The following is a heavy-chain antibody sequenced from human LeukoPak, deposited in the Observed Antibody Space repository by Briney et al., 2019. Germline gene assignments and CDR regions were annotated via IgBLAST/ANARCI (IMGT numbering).Heavy chain of an antibody. Sequence: GSLRISCAASGVTFSSYSMSWVRQAPGKGLEWVSAISGSGGSTYYADSVKGRFTISRDNSKNTLYLQMDSLRAEDTAVYYCAKKALAARGAAFDIWGQGTMVTVSS. CDR1: GVTFSSYS. CDR2: ISGSGGST. D-gene: IGHD2-15*01. CDR3: AKKALAARGAAFDI. J-gene: IGHJ3*02. V-gene: IGHV3-23*01.